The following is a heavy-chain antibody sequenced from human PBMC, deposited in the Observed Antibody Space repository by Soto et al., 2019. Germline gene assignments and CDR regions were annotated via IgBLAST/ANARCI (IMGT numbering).Heavy chain of an antibody. J-gene: IGHJ5*02. CDR2: INHSGST. D-gene: IGHD2-2*01. Sequence: SETLSLTCTVSGGSVSSGSYFWSWIRQPPGKGLEWIGEINHSGSTNYNPSLKSRVTISVDTSKNQFSLKLSSVTAADTAVYYCARVGIGRVPAVFAAPRPSSWFDPWGQGTLVPVSS. CDR1: GGSVSSGSYF. CDR3: ARVGIGRVPAVFAAPRPSSWFDP. V-gene: IGHV4-39*07.